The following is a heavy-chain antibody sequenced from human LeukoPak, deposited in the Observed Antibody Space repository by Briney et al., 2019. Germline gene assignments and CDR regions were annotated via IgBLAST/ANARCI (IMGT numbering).Heavy chain of an antibody. J-gene: IGHJ4*02. Sequence: PGGSLRLSCAASGSTVSTNYMSWVRQAPGKGLEWVSVIYSGGRTYYADSVKGRFTISRDNSKNTLYLQMNSLRAEDTAVYYCARESNSGYYLSYWGQGTLVTVSS. CDR1: GSTVSTNY. V-gene: IGHV3-66*01. CDR2: IYSGGRT. CDR3: ARESNSGYYLSY. D-gene: IGHD3-22*01.